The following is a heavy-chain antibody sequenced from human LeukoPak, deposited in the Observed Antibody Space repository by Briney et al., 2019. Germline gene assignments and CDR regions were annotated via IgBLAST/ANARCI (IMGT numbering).Heavy chain of an antibody. J-gene: IGHJ4*02. CDR1: GYSFTSYW. CDR3: AGWYGYSSDKDEGGLDY. CDR2: IYPGDSDT. V-gene: IGHV5-51*04. D-gene: IGHD6-19*01. Sequence: GESLKISCKGSGYSFTSYWIGWVRQMPGKGLEWMGIIYPGDSDTRYSPSFQGQVTISADKPISTAYLQWSSLKASDTAMYYCAGWYGYSSDKDEGGLDYWGQGTLVTVSS.